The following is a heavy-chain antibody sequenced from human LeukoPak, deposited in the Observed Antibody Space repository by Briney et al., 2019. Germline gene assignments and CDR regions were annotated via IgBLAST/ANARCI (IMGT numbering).Heavy chain of an antibody. CDR3: ASNYYGSGSYYFADY. D-gene: IGHD3-10*01. CDR1: GGSFSGYY. V-gene: IGHV4-34*01. J-gene: IGHJ4*02. CDR2: INHSGST. Sequence: SETLSLTCAVYGGSFSGYYWSWIRQPPGKGLEWIGEINHSGSTNYNPSLKSRVTIPVDTPKNQFSLKLSSVTAADTAVYYCASNYYGSGSYYFADYWGQGTLVTVSS.